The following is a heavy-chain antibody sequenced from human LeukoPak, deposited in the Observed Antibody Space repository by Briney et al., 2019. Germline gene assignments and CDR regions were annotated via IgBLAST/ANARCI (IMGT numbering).Heavy chain of an antibody. Sequence: SETLSLTCTVSGGSITNNTDYWGWIRQPPGKALEWIGSIYYSATTFYNPSLKSRVTISVDTSKNQFSLRLSSVTAADTAVYYCARERLNGYDRMGSWFDPWGQGTLVTVFS. CDR1: GGSITNNTDY. CDR3: ARERLNGYDRMGSWFDP. J-gene: IGHJ5*02. CDR2: IYYSATT. V-gene: IGHV4-39*07. D-gene: IGHD5-12*01.